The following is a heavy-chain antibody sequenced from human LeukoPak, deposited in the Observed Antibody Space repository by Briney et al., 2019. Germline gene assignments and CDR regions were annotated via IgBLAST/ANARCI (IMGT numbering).Heavy chain of an antibody. Sequence: GGSLRLSCVASGFTFSSFVMSWVRQAPGKRLEWVSSISTSGGNTHYVDSVKGRFTISRDNSKNTLFLQMNSLRDEDTAMYYCARAYSSTWSKEGLDSWGQGALVAVSS. D-gene: IGHD6-13*01. V-gene: IGHV3-23*01. CDR1: GFTFSSFV. CDR2: ISTSGGNT. J-gene: IGHJ4*02. CDR3: ARAYSSTWSKEGLDS.